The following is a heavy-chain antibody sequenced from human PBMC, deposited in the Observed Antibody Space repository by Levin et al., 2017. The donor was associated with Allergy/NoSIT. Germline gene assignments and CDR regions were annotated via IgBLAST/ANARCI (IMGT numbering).Heavy chain of an antibody. V-gene: IGHV1-2*02. D-gene: IGHD3-10*01. CDR1: GYSVTGYY. CDR3: ANRGGGSGSYNPLDN. CDR2: INLNTGGT. Sequence: ASVKVSCKASGYSVTGYYLHWVRQAPGKGLEWMGWINLNTGGTNYAQKFQGRVTMTTDTSTNTAYVDLSRLTSDDTAVYYCANRGGGSGSYNPLDNWGQGTLVTVSS. J-gene: IGHJ4*02.